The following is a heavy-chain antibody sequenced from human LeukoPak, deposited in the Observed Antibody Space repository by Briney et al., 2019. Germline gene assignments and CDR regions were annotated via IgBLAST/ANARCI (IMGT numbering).Heavy chain of an antibody. J-gene: IGHJ3*02. CDR2: IIPSFGTA. Sequence: SVKVSCKASGGTFISYAISWVRQAPGQGLEWMGRIIPSFGTANYAQKFQGRVTITADESTSTAYMELSSLRSEDTAVYYCARDLGSNYAFDIWGQGTVVTVSS. CDR1: GGTFISYA. CDR3: ARDLGSNYAFDI. V-gene: IGHV1-69*13. D-gene: IGHD4-11*01.